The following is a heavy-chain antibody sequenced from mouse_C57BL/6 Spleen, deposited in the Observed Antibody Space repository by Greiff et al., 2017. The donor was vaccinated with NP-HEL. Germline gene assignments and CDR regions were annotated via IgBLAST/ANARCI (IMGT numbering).Heavy chain of an antibody. V-gene: IGHV1-55*01. D-gene: IGHD1-1*01. CDR3: ARIALITPVVDPAMDY. Sequence: QVQLQQPGAELVKPGASVKMSCKASGYTFTSYWITWVKQRPGQGLEWIGDIYPGSGSTNYNEKFKSKATLTVDTSSSTAYMQLSSLTSEDSAVYYCARIALITPVVDPAMDYWGQGTSVTVSS. J-gene: IGHJ4*01. CDR2: IYPGSGST. CDR1: GYTFTSYW.